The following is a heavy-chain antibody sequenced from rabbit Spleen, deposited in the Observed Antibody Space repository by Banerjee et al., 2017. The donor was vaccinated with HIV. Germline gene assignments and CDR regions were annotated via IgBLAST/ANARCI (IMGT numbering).Heavy chain of an antibody. J-gene: IGHJ6*01. D-gene: IGHD1-1*01. CDR1: GFSFSYSDY. CDR3: ARDTSSSFSSYGMDR. Sequence: QSLEESGGDLVKPGASLTLTCTASGFSFSYSDYMCWVRQPPGKGPEWIACIGAGVTYTTYYATWAKGRFTISKTSSTTVTLQMTSLTAADTATYFCARDTSSSFSSYGMDRWAQGPWSPS. V-gene: IGHV1S40*01. CDR2: IGAGVTYTT.